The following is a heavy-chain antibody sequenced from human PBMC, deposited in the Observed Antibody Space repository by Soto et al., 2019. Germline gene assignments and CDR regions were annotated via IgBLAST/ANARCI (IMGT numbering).Heavy chain of an antibody. V-gene: IGHV3-53*04. CDR1: GFTVSSNY. CDR2: IYSGGST. J-gene: IGHJ6*03. CDR3: ARARKDIVVVPAAITTTNYYYYMDV. Sequence: EVQLVESGGGLVQPGGSLRLSCAASGFTVSSNYMSWVRQAPGKGLEWVSVIYSGGSTYYADSVKGRFTISRHNSKNTLYLQMKSLRAEDTAVYYCARARKDIVVVPAAITTTNYYYYMDVWGKGTTVTVSS. D-gene: IGHD2-2*01.